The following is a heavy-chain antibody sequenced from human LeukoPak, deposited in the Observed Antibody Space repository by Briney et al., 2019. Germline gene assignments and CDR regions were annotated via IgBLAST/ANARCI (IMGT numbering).Heavy chain of an antibody. CDR3: ARGSFVVFNY. Sequence: SETLSLTCTVSGGSISSSSYYWSWIRQPPGKGLEWIGEINHSGSTNYNPSLKSRVTISVDTSKNQFSLKLSSVTAADTAVYYCARGSFVVFNYWGQGTLVTVSS. CDR2: INHSGST. V-gene: IGHV4-39*07. CDR1: GGSISSSSYY. J-gene: IGHJ4*02. D-gene: IGHD6-6*01.